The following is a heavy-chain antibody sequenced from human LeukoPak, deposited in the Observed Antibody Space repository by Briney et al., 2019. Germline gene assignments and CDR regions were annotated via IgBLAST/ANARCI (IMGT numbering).Heavy chain of an antibody. V-gene: IGHV3-48*03. CDR1: GFTFSSYE. J-gene: IGHJ6*04. CDR3: AELGITMNGGV. D-gene: IGHD3-10*02. Sequence: GGSLRLSCAASGFTFSSYEMTWVRQASGKGLEWVSYISSSGSTIYYADSVKGRFTISRDNAKNSLYLQMNSLRAEDTAVYYCAELGITMNGGVWGKGTTVTISS. CDR2: ISSSGSTI.